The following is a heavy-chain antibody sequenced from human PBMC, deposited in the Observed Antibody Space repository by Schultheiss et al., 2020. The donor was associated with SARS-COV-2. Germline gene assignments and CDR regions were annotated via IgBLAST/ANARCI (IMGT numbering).Heavy chain of an antibody. Sequence: ASVKVSCKASGGTFSSYAISWVRQAPGQGLEWMGGIIPNSGGTNYAQKLQGRVTMTTDTSTSTAYMELRSLRSDDTAVYYCARGDYYYGSGSYYHYWGQGTLVTVSS. CDR1: GGTFSSYA. D-gene: IGHD3-10*01. CDR3: ARGDYYYGSGSYYHY. J-gene: IGHJ4*02. CDR2: IIPNSGGT. V-gene: IGHV1-18*01.